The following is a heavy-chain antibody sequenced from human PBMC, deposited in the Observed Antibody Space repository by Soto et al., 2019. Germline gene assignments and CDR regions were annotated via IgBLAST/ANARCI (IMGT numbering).Heavy chain of an antibody. V-gene: IGHV4-34*01. CDR3: ARGNIGLGVAFDI. D-gene: IGHD3-10*01. CDR1: GRSFSACY. Sequence: SDTLSLTYDDYGRSFSACYWRWIRQPPGKGLEWIGEINHSGSTNYNPSLKSRVTISVDTSKNQFSLKLSSVTAADTAVYYCARGNIGLGVAFDIWGQGTMVT. CDR2: INHSGST. J-gene: IGHJ3*02.